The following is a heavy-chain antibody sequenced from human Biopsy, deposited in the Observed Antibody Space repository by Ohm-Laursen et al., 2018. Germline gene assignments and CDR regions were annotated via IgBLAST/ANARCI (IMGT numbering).Heavy chain of an antibody. CDR1: GFIFSSAW. Sequence: SLRLSCTASGFIFSSAWMHWVRQAPGKGLVWVSCISSDGSTTYADSVKVRFTISRDNAKNTAYLQMNSLRADDTALYYCATDHYGSINYWGQGTLVTVSS. D-gene: IGHD4-17*01. CDR3: ATDHYGSINY. V-gene: IGHV3-74*01. CDR2: ISSDGST. J-gene: IGHJ4*02.